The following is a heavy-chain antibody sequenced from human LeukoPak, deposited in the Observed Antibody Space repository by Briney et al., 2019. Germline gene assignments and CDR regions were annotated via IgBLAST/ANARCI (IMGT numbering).Heavy chain of an antibody. V-gene: IGHV4-34*01. CDR1: GGSFSGYY. CDR3: ARGHRDGYNPDYYYYGMDV. Sequence: PSETLSLTCAVYGGSFSGYYWSWIRQPPGKGLEWIGEINHCGSTNYNPSLKSRVTISVDTSKNQFSLKLSSVTAADTAVYYCARGHRDGYNPDYYYYGMDVWGQGTTVTVSS. CDR2: INHCGST. J-gene: IGHJ6*02. D-gene: IGHD5-24*01.